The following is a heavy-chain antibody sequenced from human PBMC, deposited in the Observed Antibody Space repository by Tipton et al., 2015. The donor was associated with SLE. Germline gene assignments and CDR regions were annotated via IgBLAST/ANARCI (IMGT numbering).Heavy chain of an antibody. J-gene: IGHJ4*02. CDR1: GFTFSNYA. CDR3: ASKPTTLSTGY. D-gene: IGHD4-17*01. Sequence: SLRLSCAASGFTFSNYAMHWVRQAPGKGLEWVAVISYDGSNKYYADSVKGRFTISRDNSKNTLYLQMNSLRAEDTAVYYCASKPTTLSTGYWGQGTLVTVSS. V-gene: IGHV3-30*04. CDR2: ISYDGSNK.